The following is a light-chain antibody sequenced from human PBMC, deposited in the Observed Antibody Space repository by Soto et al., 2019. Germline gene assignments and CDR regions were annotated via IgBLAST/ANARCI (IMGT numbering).Light chain of an antibody. Sequence: DIQMTQSPSTLSASVGDRVSITCRASQSISSWLAWYQQKPGKAPKLLIYDASSLESGGPSRFSGSGSGTEFTLTSSSLQPDDFATYYCQQYNNYSPYTFGQGTKLEIK. J-gene: IGKJ2*01. CDR2: DAS. CDR1: QSISSW. CDR3: QQYNNYSPYT. V-gene: IGKV1-5*01.